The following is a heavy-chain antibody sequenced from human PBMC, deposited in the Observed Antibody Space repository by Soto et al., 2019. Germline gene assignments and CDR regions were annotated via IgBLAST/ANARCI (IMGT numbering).Heavy chain of an antibody. CDR2: ISAYHGNT. D-gene: IGHD6-13*01. J-gene: IGHJ4*02. V-gene: IGHV1-18*01. CDR1: GYTFTSYG. CDR3: ATTRGYSRSHQTFDY. Sequence: QVQLVQSGAEVKKPGASVKVSCKASGYTFTSYGISWVRQAPGQGLEWMGWISAYHGNTNYAQKLQGRVTMTTDTSTSTDYMELRSLRSDDTAVYYGATTRGYSRSHQTFDYWGQGTLVTVSS.